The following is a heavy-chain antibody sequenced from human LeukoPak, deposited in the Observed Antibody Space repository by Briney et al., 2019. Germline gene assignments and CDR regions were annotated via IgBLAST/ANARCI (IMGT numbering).Heavy chain of an antibody. D-gene: IGHD2-2*01. V-gene: IGHV3-15*01. J-gene: IGHJ4*02. CDR3: TTDRCSSTSCFDY. CDR1: GLTFSNAW. Sequence: GGSLRLSCAASGLTFSNAWMSWVRQAPGKGLEWVGRIKSKTDGGTTDYAAPVKGRFTISRDDSKNTLYLQMNSLKTEDTAVYYCTTDRCSSTSCFDYWGQGTLVTVSS. CDR2: IKSKTDGGTT.